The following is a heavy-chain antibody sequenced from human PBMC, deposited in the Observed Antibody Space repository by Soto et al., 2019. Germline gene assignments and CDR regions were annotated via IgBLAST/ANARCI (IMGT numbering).Heavy chain of an antibody. J-gene: IGHJ6*03. V-gene: IGHV3-49*03. CDR3: TRERADGGFGESLYYYYYYYMDV. CDR1: GFTFGDYA. CDR2: IRSKAYGGTT. D-gene: IGHD3-10*01. Sequence: GGSLRLSCTASGFTFGDYAMSWFRQAPGKGLEWVGFIRSKAYGGTTEYAASVKGRFTISRDDSKSIAYLQMNSLKTEDTAVYYCTRERADGGFGESLYYYYYYYMDVWGKGTTVTVSS.